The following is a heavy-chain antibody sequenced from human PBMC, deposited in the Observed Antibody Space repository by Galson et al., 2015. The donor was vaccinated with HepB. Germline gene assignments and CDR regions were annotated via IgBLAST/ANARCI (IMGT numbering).Heavy chain of an antibody. CDR2: IFFNGNT. D-gene: IGHD4-17*01. CDR3: ATPDPTGGDAFDI. V-gene: IGHV3-66*04. CDR1: GFTIRNSY. Sequence: SLRLSCAASGFTIRNSYMTWVRQAPGKGLEWVSLIFFNGNTYYPDSVKGRFSISRDNSKNTLYLQLSSLRVEDTAIYFCATPDPTGGDAFDIWGQGTMVTVSS. J-gene: IGHJ3*02.